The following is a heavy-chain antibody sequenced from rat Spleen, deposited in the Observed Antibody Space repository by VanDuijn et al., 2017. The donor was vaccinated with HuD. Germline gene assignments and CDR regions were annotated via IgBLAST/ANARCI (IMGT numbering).Heavy chain of an antibody. J-gene: IGHJ2*01. D-gene: IGHD1-11*01. CDR2: INFDGSGT. Sequence: EVQLVESGGGLVQPGRSMKLSCAASGFTFSNYDMAWVRQAPTKGLEWVASINFDGSGTYYRDSVKGRFTISRDNAKSTLYLQMDSLRSEDTAAYYCARPSTETYCFDYWGQGVMVTVSS. CDR3: ARPSTETYCFDY. V-gene: IGHV5-25*01. CDR1: GFTFSNYD.